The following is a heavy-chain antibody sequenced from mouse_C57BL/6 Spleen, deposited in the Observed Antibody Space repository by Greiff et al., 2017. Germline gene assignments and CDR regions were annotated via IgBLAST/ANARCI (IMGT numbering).Heavy chain of an antibody. V-gene: IGHV1-15*01. D-gene: IGHD2-3*01. CDR1: GYTFTDYE. CDR3: TRKGDGYDWYFDV. CDR2: IDPETGGT. Sequence: QVQLQQSGAELVRPGASVTLSCKASGYTFTDYEMHWVKQTPVHGLEWIGAIDPETGGTAYNQKFKGKAILTADKSSSTAYMELRSLTSEDSAVYYCTRKGDGYDWYFDVWGTGTTVTVSS. J-gene: IGHJ1*03.